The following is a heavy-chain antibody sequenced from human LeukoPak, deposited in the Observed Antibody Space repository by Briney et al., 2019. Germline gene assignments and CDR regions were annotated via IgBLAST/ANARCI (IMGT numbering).Heavy chain of an antibody. CDR2: ISSSSSTI. Sequence: PGGSLRLSCAASGFTFSSYSMNWVRQAPGKGLEWVSYISSSSSTIYYADSVKGRFTISRDNAKNSLYLQMNSLRAEDTAVYYCARDLWFGELLDQPDYWGQGTLVTVSS. D-gene: IGHD3-10*01. CDR3: ARDLWFGELLDQPDY. J-gene: IGHJ4*02. V-gene: IGHV3-48*01. CDR1: GFTFSSYS.